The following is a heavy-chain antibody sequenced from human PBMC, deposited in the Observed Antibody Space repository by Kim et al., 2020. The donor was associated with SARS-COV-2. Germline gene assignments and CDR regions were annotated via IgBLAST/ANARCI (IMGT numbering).Heavy chain of an antibody. V-gene: IGHV3-13*01. J-gene: IGHJ6*02. Sequence: GGSLRLSCAASGFTFSRYDMHWVRQATGKGLEWVSTIGTAGDTYYPGSVKGRFTISRENAKNSLYLQMNSLRAGDTAVYYCARVRYYYGSGSYYNGDYYYTGRNAWGQGTTAPVPS. CDR1: GFTFSRYD. D-gene: IGHD3-10*01. CDR2: IGTAGDT. CDR3: ARVRYYYGSGSYYNGDYYYTGRNA.